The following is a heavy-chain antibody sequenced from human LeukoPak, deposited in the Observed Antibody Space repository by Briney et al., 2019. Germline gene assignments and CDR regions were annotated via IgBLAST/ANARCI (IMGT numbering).Heavy chain of an antibody. J-gene: IGHJ4*02. CDR1: GYTFTSYY. D-gene: IGHD4-17*01. Sequence: ASVKVSCKASGYTFTSYYMHWVRQAPGQGLEWMGWINPNSGGTNYAQKFQGRVTMTRDTSISTAYMELSRLRSDDTAVYYCARYRALYGEGYYWGQGTLVTVSS. CDR2: INPNSGGT. V-gene: IGHV1-2*02. CDR3: ARYRALYGEGYY.